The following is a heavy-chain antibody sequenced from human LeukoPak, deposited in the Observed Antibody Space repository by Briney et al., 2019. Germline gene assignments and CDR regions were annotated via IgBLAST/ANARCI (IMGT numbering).Heavy chain of an antibody. CDR3: ARDPDYGDYAHHPYYYYMDV. J-gene: IGHJ6*03. V-gene: IGHV1-18*01. CDR2: ISAYNGNT. CDR1: GYSFTSYG. D-gene: IGHD4-17*01. Sequence: ASVKVSCKASGYSFTSYGISWVRQAPGQGLEWMGWISAYNGNTDYAQKLQGRVTMTTDTSTSTAYMELRSLRSDDTAVYYCARDPDYGDYAHHPYYYYMDVWGKGTTVTVSS.